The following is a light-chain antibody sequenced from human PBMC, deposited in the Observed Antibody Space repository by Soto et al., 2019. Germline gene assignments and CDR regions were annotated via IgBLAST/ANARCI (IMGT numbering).Light chain of an antibody. CDR3: QQYGSSPGRFP. CDR2: VAS. J-gene: IGKJ3*01. V-gene: IGKV3-20*01. Sequence: IVLTQSPGTLSLSPGERATLSCRASQSVSSSYLAWYQQKPGQAPRLLIYVASSRATGIPDRFSGSGSGTDFTLTISRLEPEDFAVYYCQQYGSSPGRFPFGPGTKVDIK. CDR1: QSVSSSY.